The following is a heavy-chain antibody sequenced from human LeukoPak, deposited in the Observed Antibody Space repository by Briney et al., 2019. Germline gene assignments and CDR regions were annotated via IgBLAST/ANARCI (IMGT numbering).Heavy chain of an antibody. J-gene: IGHJ4*02. CDR1: GFSLSTSGMC. V-gene: IGHV2-70*11. CDR3: ARMGLYDSSGYFDY. Sequence: SGPTQVNPIQTLTLTCTFSGFSLSTSGMCVGWIRQPPGKALEWLARIDWDDDKYYSTSLKTRLTISKDTSKNQVVLTMTNMDPVDTATYYCARMGLYDSSGYFDYWGQGTLVTVSS. D-gene: IGHD3-22*01. CDR2: IDWDDDK.